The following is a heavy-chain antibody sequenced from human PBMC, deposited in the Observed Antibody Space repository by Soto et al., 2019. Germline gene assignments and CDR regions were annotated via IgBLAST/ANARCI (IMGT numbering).Heavy chain of an antibody. CDR3: AKAVPVSSSLDAYYFDY. CDR2: ISGSGGST. D-gene: IGHD6-6*01. Sequence: GSLRLSCAASGFTFSSYAMSWVRQAPGQGLEWVSAISGSGGSTYYADSVKGRFTISRDNSKNTLYLQMNSLRAEDTAVYYCAKAVPVSSSLDAYYFDYWGQGTLVTVSS. J-gene: IGHJ4*02. V-gene: IGHV3-23*01. CDR1: GFTFSSYA.